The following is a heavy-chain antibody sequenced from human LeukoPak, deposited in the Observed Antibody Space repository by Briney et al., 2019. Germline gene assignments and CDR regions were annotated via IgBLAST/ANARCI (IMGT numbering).Heavy chain of an antibody. D-gene: IGHD4-17*01. J-gene: IGHJ3*02. CDR3: ARTVYGDLDAFDI. Sequence: ASVKVSCKASGYTFTSYYMHWVRQAPGQGLEWMGIINPSGGSTSYAQKFQGRVTMTRDTSISTAYMELSRLRSDDTAVYYCARTVYGDLDAFDIWGQGTMVTVSS. CDR2: INPSGGST. V-gene: IGHV1-46*01. CDR1: GYTFTSYY.